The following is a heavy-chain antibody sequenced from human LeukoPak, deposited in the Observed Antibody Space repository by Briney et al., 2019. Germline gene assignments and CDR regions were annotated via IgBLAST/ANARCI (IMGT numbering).Heavy chain of an antibody. J-gene: IGHJ3*02. D-gene: IGHD3-10*01. V-gene: IGHV3-74*01. Sequence: PGGSLRLSCAASGFTFSSYWMHWVRQVPGKGLVWVSRINSDGSSTSYADSVKGRFTISTDNAKNTLYVQMNSLRAEDTAVYYCSTGSGHAFDIWGRGTMVTVSS. CDR2: INSDGSST. CDR3: STGSGHAFDI. CDR1: GFTFSSYW.